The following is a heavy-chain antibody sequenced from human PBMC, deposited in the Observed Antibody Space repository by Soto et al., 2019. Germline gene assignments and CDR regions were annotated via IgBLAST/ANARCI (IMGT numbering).Heavy chain of an antibody. D-gene: IGHD6-19*01. V-gene: IGHV3-53*01. Sequence: EERLVESGGGLIQPGGSLRVSCAASGFTVSSYYMSWVRQAPGKGLEWVSVIYSGGSTYYADSVKGRFIISRDDYGNSLYLKMNSLGVEDTAVYYCAKSRGTGWFADALDVWGQGTMVTVSS. CDR2: IYSGGST. CDR1: GFTVSSYY. J-gene: IGHJ3*01. CDR3: AKSRGTGWFADALDV.